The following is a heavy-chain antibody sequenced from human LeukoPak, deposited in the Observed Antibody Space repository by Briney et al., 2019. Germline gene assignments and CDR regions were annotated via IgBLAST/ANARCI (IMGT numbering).Heavy chain of an antibody. CDR1: GFTFSNYG. D-gene: IGHD1-26*01. CDR2: IRFDESDK. Sequence: GGSLRLSCAASGFTFSNYGMHWVRQAPGKGLEWVAHIRFDESDKYYADSVKGRFTISRDNAKNSLYLQMNSLRAEDTALYYCARGLYSGSYRPFDYWGQGTLVTVSS. V-gene: IGHV3-30*02. CDR3: ARGLYSGSYRPFDY. J-gene: IGHJ4*02.